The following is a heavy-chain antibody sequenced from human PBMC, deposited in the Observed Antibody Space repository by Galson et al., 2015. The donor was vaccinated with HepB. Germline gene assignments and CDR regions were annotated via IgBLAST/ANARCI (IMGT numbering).Heavy chain of an antibody. CDR1: GGSISSYY. Sequence: ETLSLTCTVSGGSISSYYWSWIRQPPGKGLEWIGYIYYSGSTNYNPSLKSRVTISVDTSKNQFSLKLSSVTAADTAVYYCARGSAARPPYFDYWGQGTLVTVSS. CDR3: ARGSAARPPYFDY. CDR2: IYYSGST. J-gene: IGHJ4*02. V-gene: IGHV4-59*01. D-gene: IGHD6-6*01.